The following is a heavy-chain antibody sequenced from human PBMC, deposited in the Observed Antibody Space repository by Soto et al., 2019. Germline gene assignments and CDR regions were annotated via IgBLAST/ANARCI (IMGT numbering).Heavy chain of an antibody. CDR3: ARYSDCSSTSCYPGGWFDP. CDR2: IYPGDSDT. V-gene: IGHV5-51*01. Sequence: PGESLKISCKGSGYSFTSYWIGWVRQMPGKGLEWMGIIYPGDSDTRYSPSFQGQVTISADKSISTAYLQWSSLKASDTAMYYCARYSDCSSTSCYPGGWFDPWGQGTLVTVS. J-gene: IGHJ5*02. CDR1: GYSFTSYW. D-gene: IGHD2-2*01.